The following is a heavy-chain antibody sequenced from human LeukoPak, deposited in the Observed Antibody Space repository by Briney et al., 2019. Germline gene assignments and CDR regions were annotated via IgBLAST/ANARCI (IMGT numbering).Heavy chain of an antibody. CDR2: ISSSGSTI. Sequence: GGSLRLSCAASGFTFSDYYMSWIRQAPGKGLEWVSYISSSGSTIYYADSVKGRFTISRDNAKNSLYLQMNSLRAEDTAVYYCAKEQRLYSSSPFDYWGQGTLVTVSS. J-gene: IGHJ4*02. D-gene: IGHD6-13*01. CDR1: GFTFSDYY. CDR3: AKEQRLYSSSPFDY. V-gene: IGHV3-11*01.